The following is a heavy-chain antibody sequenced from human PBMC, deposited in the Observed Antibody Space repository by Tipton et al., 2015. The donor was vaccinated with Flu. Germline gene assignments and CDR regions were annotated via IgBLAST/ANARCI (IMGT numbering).Heavy chain of an antibody. CDR2: ISYDGSNS. V-gene: IGHV3-30*03. Sequence: AASGFSFNDRGMHWVRQAPGRGLEWVAVISYDGSNSHYIDSVQGRFIISRDNSKNTVFLQMNSLRPEDTGIYYCASISDSYSSIWFRYFDLWGRGTLVAVSS. D-gene: IGHD6-13*01. CDR3: ASISDSYSSIWFRYFDL. CDR1: GFSFNDRG. J-gene: IGHJ2*01.